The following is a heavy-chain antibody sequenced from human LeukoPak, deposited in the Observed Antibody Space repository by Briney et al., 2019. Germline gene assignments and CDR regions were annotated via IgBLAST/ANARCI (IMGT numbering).Heavy chain of an antibody. D-gene: IGHD3-10*01. CDR1: GGSFSGYY. CDR3: ARHGSGSYYRPNYYYYYMDV. Sequence: SETLSLTCAVYGGSFSGYYWSWIRQPPGKGLEWIGEINYSGGTNYNPSLKSRVTISVDTSKNQFSLKLSSVTAADTAVYYCARHGSGSYYRPNYYYYYMDVWGKGTTVTISS. CDR2: INYSGGT. J-gene: IGHJ6*03. V-gene: IGHV4-34*01.